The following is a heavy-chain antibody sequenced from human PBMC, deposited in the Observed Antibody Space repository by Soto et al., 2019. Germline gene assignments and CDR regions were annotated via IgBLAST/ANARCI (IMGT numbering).Heavy chain of an antibody. J-gene: IGHJ4*02. D-gene: IGHD3-10*01. CDR3: TTEGYGSGSYEADY. CDR2: IKRETDGGTS. V-gene: IGHV3-15*01. Sequence: EVQLVESGGGLVKPGGSVRLSCAASGFAFSNAWMNWVRQAPGKGLEWVGHIKRETDGGTSDYAAPVTGRFFISRDDSKAILYLQMNSLKTEDTAGYYCTTEGYGSGSYEADYWGQGTLGTVSS. CDR1: GFAFSNAW.